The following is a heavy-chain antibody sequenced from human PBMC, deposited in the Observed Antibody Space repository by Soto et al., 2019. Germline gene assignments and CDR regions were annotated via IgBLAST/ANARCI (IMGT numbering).Heavy chain of an antibody. D-gene: IGHD4-4*01. CDR2: INPNSGGT. CDR3: ARARSVPTLLMTTAPWWIDP. Sequence: GASVKVSCKASGYTFTGYYMHWVRQAPGQGLEWMGWINPNSGGTNYAQKFQGWVTMTRDTSISTAYMELSRLRSDDTAVYYCARARSVPTLLMTTAPWWIDPSGQGTLVTVSS. CDR1: GYTFTGYY. J-gene: IGHJ5*02. V-gene: IGHV1-2*04.